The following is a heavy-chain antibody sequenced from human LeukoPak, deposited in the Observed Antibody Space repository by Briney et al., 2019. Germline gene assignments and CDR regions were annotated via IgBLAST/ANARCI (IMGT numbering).Heavy chain of an antibody. CDR2: FYTSGST. D-gene: IGHD3-9*01. V-gene: IGHV4-4*07. CDR1: GGSVSSYY. CDR3: ARGGALTGYNP. J-gene: IGHJ5*02. Sequence: PSETLSLTCTVSGGSVSSYYWSWIRQPAGKGLEWIGRFYTSGSTNYNPSLKSRVTMSVDTSKNQFSLKLSSVTAADTAVYYCARGGALTGYNPWGQGTLVTVSS.